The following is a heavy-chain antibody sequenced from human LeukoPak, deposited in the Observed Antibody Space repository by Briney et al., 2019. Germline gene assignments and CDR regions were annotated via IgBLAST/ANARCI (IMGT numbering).Heavy chain of an antibody. CDR1: GYTFTGYY. D-gene: IGHD3-22*01. CDR3: ARDRSYYDSSGYYGETILDY. V-gene: IGHV1-2*02. CDR2: INPNSGGT. J-gene: IGHJ4*02. Sequence: ASVKVSCKASGYTFTGYYMHWVRQAPGQGLEWMGWINPNSGGTNYAQKFQGRVTMTRDTSISTAYMELSRLRSDDTAVYYCARDRSYYDSSGYYGETILDYWGQGTLVTVSS.